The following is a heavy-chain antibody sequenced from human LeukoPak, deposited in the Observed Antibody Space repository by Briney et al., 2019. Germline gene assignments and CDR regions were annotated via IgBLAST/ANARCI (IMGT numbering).Heavy chain of an antibody. CDR3: ASGPTEKGYCSGGSCYSGFDY. Sequence: SETLSLTCTVSGGSISSYYWSWIRQHPGKGLEWIGYIYYSGSTYYNPSLKSRVTISVDTSKNQFSLKLSSVTAADTAVYYCASGPTEKGYCSGGSCYSGFDYWGQGTLVTVSS. J-gene: IGHJ4*02. D-gene: IGHD2-15*01. V-gene: IGHV4-59*06. CDR2: IYYSGST. CDR1: GGSISSYY.